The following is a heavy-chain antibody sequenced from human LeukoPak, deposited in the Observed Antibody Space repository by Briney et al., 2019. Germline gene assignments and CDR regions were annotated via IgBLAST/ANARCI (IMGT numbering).Heavy chain of an antibody. Sequence: PGRSLRLSCAPSVFPFRYYGIHWARKAPGRGLEGVPLISYDGSDKYFADSVKGRFSISRDNSQNTLYLQMNSLRAEDTAIYYCAKDMRPYSGDRSFLFDQWGQGTLVIVSS. CDR2: ISYDGSDK. D-gene: IGHD1-26*01. V-gene: IGHV3-30*18. CDR1: VFPFRYYG. J-gene: IGHJ4*02. CDR3: AKDMRPYSGDRSFLFDQ.